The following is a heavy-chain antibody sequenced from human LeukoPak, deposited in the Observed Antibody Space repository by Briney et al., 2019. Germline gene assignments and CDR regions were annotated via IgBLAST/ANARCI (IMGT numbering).Heavy chain of an antibody. J-gene: IGHJ5*02. CDR1: GGTFSSYA. CDR2: IIPIFGTA. CDR3: AREGGDYAGWFDP. D-gene: IGHD4-17*01. V-gene: IGHV1-69*05. Sequence: RASVKVSCKASGGTFSSYAISWVRQAPGQGLEWMGGIIPIFGTANYAQKFQGRVTITTDESTSTAYMELSSLRSEDTAVYYCAREGGDYAGWFDPWGQGTLVTVSS.